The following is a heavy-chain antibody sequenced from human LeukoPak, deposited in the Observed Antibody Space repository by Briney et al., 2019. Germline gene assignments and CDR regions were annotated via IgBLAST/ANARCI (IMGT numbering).Heavy chain of an antibody. D-gene: IGHD5-12*01. CDR3: ARGYASFDY. Sequence: SETLSLTCTVSGGSINSYYWSWIRQPPGKGLEWIGYIYDSGSTNYNPSLKSRVTISVDTSNNQFSLKLSSVTAADTAVYYCARGYASFDYWGQGTLVTVSS. CDR1: GGSINSYY. J-gene: IGHJ4*02. CDR2: IYDSGST. V-gene: IGHV4-59*01.